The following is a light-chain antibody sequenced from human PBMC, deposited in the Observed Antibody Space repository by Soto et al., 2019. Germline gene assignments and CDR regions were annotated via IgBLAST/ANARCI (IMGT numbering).Light chain of an antibody. CDR3: QCYESRLRPDL. J-gene: IGLJ1*01. CDR2: ANT. V-gene: IGLV1-40*01. Sequence: QSVLKQPPSVSGAPGQRVNISCTGSSSNIGAGYDVHWYQQLPGGAPKLLIFANTNRPSGVPDRFSASRSGTSASLAIAGLQAEDEADYYCQCYESRLRPDLFGTGTKVTVL. CDR1: SSNIGAGYD.